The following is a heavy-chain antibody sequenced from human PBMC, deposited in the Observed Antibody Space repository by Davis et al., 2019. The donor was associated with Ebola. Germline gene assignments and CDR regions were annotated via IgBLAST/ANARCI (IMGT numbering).Heavy chain of an antibody. V-gene: IGHV5-51*01. J-gene: IGHJ4*02. Sequence: GESLKISCKGSGYGFTNYWIGWVRQMPGKGLEWMGFIFPDDSDATYSPSFQGQVTFSVDKSIRTAYLHWNSLKASDTATNYCARQGTTSWDSWGQGTLVTVSS. CDR2: IFPDDSDA. CDR3: ARQGTTSWDS. CDR1: GYGFTNYW. D-gene: IGHD2-2*01.